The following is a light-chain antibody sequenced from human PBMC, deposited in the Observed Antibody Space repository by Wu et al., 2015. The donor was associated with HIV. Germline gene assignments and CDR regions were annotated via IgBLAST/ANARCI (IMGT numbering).Light chain of an antibody. CDR1: QNIRNY. CDR2: AAS. V-gene: IGKV1-39*01. Sequence: DIQMTQSPSSLSASVGDRVTITCRASQNIRNYLNWYQQKPGKAPKLLISAASSLQGGVPSRFSGSGSGTHFTLIISSLQPEDFATYHCQQSYSTPAWTFGQGTKVEI. J-gene: IGKJ1*01. CDR3: QQSYSTPAWT.